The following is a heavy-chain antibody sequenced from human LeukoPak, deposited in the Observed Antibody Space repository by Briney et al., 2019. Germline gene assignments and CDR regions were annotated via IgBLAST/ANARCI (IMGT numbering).Heavy chain of an antibody. J-gene: IGHJ4*02. CDR2: IYYSGST. CDR1: GGSISSSSYY. Sequence: SETLSLTCTVSGGSISSSSYYWGWIRQPPGKGLEWIGSIYYSGSTYYNPSLKSRVTISVDTSKNQFSLKLSSVTAADTAVYYCARDLQGRHFDYWGQGTLVTISS. V-gene: IGHV4-39*07. CDR3: ARDLQGRHFDY.